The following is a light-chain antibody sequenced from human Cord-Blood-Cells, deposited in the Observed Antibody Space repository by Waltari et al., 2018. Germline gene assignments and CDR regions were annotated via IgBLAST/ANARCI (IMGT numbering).Light chain of an antibody. Sequence: EIIMTQSPATLSLSPGVRATLSCRASQSVSSNLAWYQQKPGQAPRLLIYGASTRATGIPARFSGSASGTEFTLTISSLQSEDFAVYYCQQYKNWPLTFGGGTKVEIK. CDR3: QQYKNWPLT. CDR2: GAS. V-gene: IGKV3D-15*01. CDR1: QSVSSN. J-gene: IGKJ4*01.